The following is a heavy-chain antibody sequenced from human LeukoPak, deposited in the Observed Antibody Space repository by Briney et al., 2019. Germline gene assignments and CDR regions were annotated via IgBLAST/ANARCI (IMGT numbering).Heavy chain of an antibody. CDR1: GFTFSSYD. CDR2: ISYDGNNK. V-gene: IGHV3-30-3*01. CDR3: ASRSTAWYFLDS. Sequence: GVSLRLSCAASGFTFSSYDMHWVRQAPGKGLEWVAVISYDGNNKFYADSVTGRFTISRDNSKNTLNLRMNSLRPEDTALYYCASRSTAWYFLDSWGQGTLVTVSS. J-gene: IGHJ4*02. D-gene: IGHD6-19*01.